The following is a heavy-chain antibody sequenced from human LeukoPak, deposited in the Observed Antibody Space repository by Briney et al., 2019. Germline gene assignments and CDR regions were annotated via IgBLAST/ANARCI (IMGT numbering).Heavy chain of an antibody. CDR1: GYTFTGYY. CDR3: ARGFFNDFWSGYLQTYYYGMDV. D-gene: IGHD3-3*01. V-gene: IGHV1-2*02. J-gene: IGHJ6*02. CDR2: INPNSGGT. Sequence: ASVKVSCTASGYTFTGYYMHWVRQAPGQGLEWMGWINPNSGGTNYAQKFQGRVTITRDNSISTAYMELSSLRSEDTAVYYCARGFFNDFWSGYLQTYYYGMDVWGQGTTVTVSS.